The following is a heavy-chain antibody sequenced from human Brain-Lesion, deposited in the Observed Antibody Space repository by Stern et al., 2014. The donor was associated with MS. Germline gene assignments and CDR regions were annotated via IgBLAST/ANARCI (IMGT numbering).Heavy chain of an antibody. Sequence: QVQLVQSGAEVKKPGASVKLSCKVSGYTLTELSMHWGRQAPRKGLERVGGFDPEYGETIYAQPFQGRVTMTEDTSTDTTYMELSSLRSEATAVYYCATLSPGAGGNYYRHFDYWGQGTLVTVSS. D-gene: IGHD1-26*01. J-gene: IGHJ4*02. CDR1: GYTLTELS. CDR3: ATLSPGAGGNYYRHFDY. V-gene: IGHV1-24*01. CDR2: FDPEYGET.